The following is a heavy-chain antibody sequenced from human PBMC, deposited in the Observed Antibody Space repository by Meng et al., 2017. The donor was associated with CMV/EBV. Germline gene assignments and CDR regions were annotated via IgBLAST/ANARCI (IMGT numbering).Heavy chain of an antibody. CDR3: ERDSGRVLRYFDWVPPSGMDV. CDR2: INPNRGGA. J-gene: IGHJ6*02. CDR1: AYTFTGYY. Sequence: ASVMVSCKASAYTFTGYYMHWVRQAPGQGLEGMGWINPNRGGANYAQKFQGRVTMTRDTSISTAYMELSRLRSDDMAVYYCERDSGRVLRYFDWVPPSGMDVWGQGTTVTVSS. V-gene: IGHV1-2*02. D-gene: IGHD3-9*01.